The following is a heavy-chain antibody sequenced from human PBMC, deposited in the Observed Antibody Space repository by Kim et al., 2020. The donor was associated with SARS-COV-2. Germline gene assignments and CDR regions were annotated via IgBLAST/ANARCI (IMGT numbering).Heavy chain of an antibody. J-gene: IGHJ4*02. CDR1: GFTFSTYG. Sequence: GGSLRLSCAASGFTFSTYGMHWVRQAPGKGLEWVAAIWSDGSNKYYADSVKGRFTIARDNSKNTLYLQMNSLVAEDTAVYYCARDLETYSILDYIDDWGQGTPVTVSS. D-gene: IGHD6-13*01. CDR3: ARDLETYSILDYIDD. V-gene: IGHV3-33*01. CDR2: IWSDGSNK.